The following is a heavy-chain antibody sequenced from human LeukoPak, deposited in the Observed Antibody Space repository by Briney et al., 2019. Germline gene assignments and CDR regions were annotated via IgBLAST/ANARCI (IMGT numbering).Heavy chain of an antibody. J-gene: IGHJ4*02. CDR1: GGTFSSYA. CDR2: IIPIFGTA. D-gene: IGHD3-22*01. Sequence: SVKVSCKASGGTFSSYAIGWVRQAPGQGLEWMGGIIPIFGTANYAQKFQGGVTITADESTSTAYMELSSLRSEDTAVYYCARALDYYDSSGRTFDYWGQGTLVTVSS. V-gene: IGHV1-69*01. CDR3: ARALDYYDSSGRTFDY.